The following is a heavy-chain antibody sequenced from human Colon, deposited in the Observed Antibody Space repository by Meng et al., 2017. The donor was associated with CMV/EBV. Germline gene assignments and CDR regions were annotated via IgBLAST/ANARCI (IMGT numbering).Heavy chain of an antibody. CDR3: ARGILAPVDY. Sequence: SSKSSVYTFCTYAMSRARQAPRQGLEWMGCITYNRATQTSAQGLRGRSVSTLDTSVSTAYLQISSLKAEATAVYYCARGILAPVDYWGQGTLVTVSS. CDR2: ITYNRATQ. CDR1: VYTFCTYA. D-gene: IGHD5-12*01. V-gene: IGHV7-4-1*02. J-gene: IGHJ4*02.